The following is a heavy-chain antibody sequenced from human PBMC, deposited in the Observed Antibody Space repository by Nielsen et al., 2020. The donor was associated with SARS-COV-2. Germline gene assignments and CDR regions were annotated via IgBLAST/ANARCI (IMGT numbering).Heavy chain of an antibody. V-gene: IGHV3-48*01. D-gene: IGHD3/OR15-3a*01. CDR2: ISTSSSPK. CDR1: GFTFSTYS. Sequence: GGSLRLSCAASGFTFSTYSMNWVRQAPGKGLEWVSYISTSSSPKYYADSVKGRFIISRDNAKNSLYLQMNSLGAEDTAVYYCANDRGNIFGLVGVFQYWGQGILVTVSS. J-gene: IGHJ4*02. CDR3: ANDRGNIFGLVGVFQY.